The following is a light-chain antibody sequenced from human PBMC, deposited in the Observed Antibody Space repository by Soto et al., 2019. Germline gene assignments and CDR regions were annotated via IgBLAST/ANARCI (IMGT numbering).Light chain of an antibody. CDR3: QQYVSSPPWP. CDR1: QSVSRNY. Sequence: EIVLTQSPGTLSLSPGERATVSCRASQSVSRNYLAWYQQKPGQGPRLLIYGASSRATGIPDKFSGSGSGTDFTLTISRLEPEDFAMYYCQQYVSSPPWPFGQGTRVEIK. CDR2: GAS. V-gene: IGKV3-20*01. J-gene: IGKJ1*01.